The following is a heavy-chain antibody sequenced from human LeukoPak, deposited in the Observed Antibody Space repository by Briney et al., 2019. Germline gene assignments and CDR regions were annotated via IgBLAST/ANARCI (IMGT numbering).Heavy chain of an antibody. V-gene: IGHV1-18*01. Sequence: ASVKVSCKASGFTFTSYDFNWVRQATGQGLEWMGWISAYNGNTNYAQKLQGRVTMTTDTSTSTAYMELRSLRSDDTAVYYCARMSGDSSGYYYSSFDYWGQGTLVTVSS. CDR3: ARMSGDSSGYYYSSFDY. CDR1: GFTFTSYD. D-gene: IGHD3-22*01. J-gene: IGHJ4*02. CDR2: ISAYNGNT.